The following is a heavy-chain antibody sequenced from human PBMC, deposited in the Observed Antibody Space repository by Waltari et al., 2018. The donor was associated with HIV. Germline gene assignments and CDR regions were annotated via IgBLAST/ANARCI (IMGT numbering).Heavy chain of an antibody. CDR2: IRYDGSNK. V-gene: IGHV3-30*02. D-gene: IGHD6-19*01. CDR1: GFTFSSYG. J-gene: IGHJ4*02. CDR3: AKGGSQWLVPFDY. Sequence: QVQLVESGGGVVQPGGSLRLSCAASGFTFSSYGMHWVRQAPGKGLEWVAFIRYDGSNKYYADSVKGRFTISRDNSKNTLYLQMNSLRAEDTAVYYCAKGGSQWLVPFDYWGQGTLVTVSS.